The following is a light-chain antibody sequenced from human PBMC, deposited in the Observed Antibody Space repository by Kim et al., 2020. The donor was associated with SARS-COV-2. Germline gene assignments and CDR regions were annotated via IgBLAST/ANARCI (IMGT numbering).Light chain of an antibody. Sequence: QSVLTQPPSASGTPGQRVTISCSGSSSNIGNNPVKWYQQFPGRAPKVLIYSDFHRPSGVPDHFSGSRSGTSASLAITDLQFEDEADYYCAAWDESLNAWVFGGGTQLTV. J-gene: IGLJ3*02. CDR2: SDF. CDR1: SSNIGNNP. V-gene: IGLV1-44*01. CDR3: AAWDESLNAWV.